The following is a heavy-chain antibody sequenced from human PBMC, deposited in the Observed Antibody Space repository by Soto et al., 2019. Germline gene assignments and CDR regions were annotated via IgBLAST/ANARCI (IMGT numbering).Heavy chain of an antibody. CDR3: AIDPIKGVSVAFAI. V-gene: IGHV1-2*04. CDR2: VNPNSGDT. Sequence: ASVKVSCKASGYTFTRYYMHWLRQAPGQGLEWMGWVNPNSGDTNYAQKFQGWGTMTRDASISPAQIELSKVASDDTGVLYCAIDPIKGVSVAFAIWGTGNMVNASS. CDR1: GYTFTRYY. D-gene: IGHD3-16*01. J-gene: IGHJ3*02.